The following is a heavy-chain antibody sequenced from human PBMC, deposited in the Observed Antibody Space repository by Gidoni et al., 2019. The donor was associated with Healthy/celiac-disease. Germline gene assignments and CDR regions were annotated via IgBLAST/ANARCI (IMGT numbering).Heavy chain of an antibody. CDR1: GFTFSNAW. J-gene: IGHJ3*02. V-gene: IGHV3-15*01. CDR3: TTDRTNDAFDI. CDR2: IKSKTDGGTT. Sequence: EVQLVESGGGLVKPGGSLRLSCAASGFTFSNAWMSWVRQAPGKGLEWFGRIKSKTDGGTTDYAAPVKGRFTISRDDSKNTLYLQMNSLKTEDTAVYYCTTDRTNDAFDIWGQGTMVTVSS.